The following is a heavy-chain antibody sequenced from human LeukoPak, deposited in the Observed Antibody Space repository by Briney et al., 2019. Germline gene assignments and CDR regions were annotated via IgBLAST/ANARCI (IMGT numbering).Heavy chain of an antibody. CDR1: GFDFSSNW. V-gene: IGHV3-74*01. Sequence: GGSLRLSCAASGFDFSSNWMHWVRHALGQGLVWVSRIKGDGISTNYADSVKGRFTISRDIAKNTLYLQMNSLRAEDTGVYYCAKDHYWSIDYWGRGTLVAVSS. D-gene: IGHD3-3*01. J-gene: IGHJ4*02. CDR3: AKDHYWSIDY. CDR2: IKGDGIST.